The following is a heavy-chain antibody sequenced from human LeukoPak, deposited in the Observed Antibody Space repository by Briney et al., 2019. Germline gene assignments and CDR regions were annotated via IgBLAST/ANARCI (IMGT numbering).Heavy chain of an antibody. D-gene: IGHD2-2*01. CDR1: GGSISSGDYY. V-gene: IGHV4-30-4*08. J-gene: IGHJ4*02. Sequence: PSETLSLTCTVSGGSISSGDYYWGWIRQLPGKGLEWIGYIYYSGSTYYNPSLKSRVTISVDTSKNQFSLKLSSVTAADTAVYYCARARYCSSTSCYGGDFDYWGQGTLVTVSS. CDR3: ARARYCSSTSCYGGDFDY. CDR2: IYYSGST.